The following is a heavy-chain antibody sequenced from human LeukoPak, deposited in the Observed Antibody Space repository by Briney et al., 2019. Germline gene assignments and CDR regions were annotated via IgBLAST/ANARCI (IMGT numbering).Heavy chain of an antibody. CDR2: IIPIFGTA. J-gene: IGHJ4*02. V-gene: IGHV1-69*13. D-gene: IGHD3-10*01. CDR3: ARGPPLYGSGSHCPFDY. CDR1: GGTFSSYA. Sequence: SVKVSCKASGGTFSSYAISWVRQAPGQGLEWMGGIIPIFGTANYAQKFQGRVTITADESTSTAYMELSSLRSEDTAVYYCARGPPLYGSGSHCPFDYWGQGTLVTVSS.